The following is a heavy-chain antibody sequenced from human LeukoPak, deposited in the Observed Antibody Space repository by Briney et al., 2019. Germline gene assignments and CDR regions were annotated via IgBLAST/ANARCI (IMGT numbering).Heavy chain of an antibody. D-gene: IGHD3-3*01. CDR1: GGSFSSYY. J-gene: IGHJ4*02. Sequence: SETLSLTCAVYGGSFSSYYWSWIRQPAGKGLEWIGRIYTSGSTNYNPSLKSRVTMSVDTSKNQFSLKLSSVTAADTAVYYCARDPTDFWSGSYYFDYWGQGTLVTVSS. V-gene: IGHV4-4*07. CDR3: ARDPTDFWSGSYYFDY. CDR2: IYTSGST.